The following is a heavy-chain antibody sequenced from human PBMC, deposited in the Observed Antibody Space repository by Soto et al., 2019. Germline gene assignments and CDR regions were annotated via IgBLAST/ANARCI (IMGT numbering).Heavy chain of an antibody. D-gene: IGHD4-17*01. CDR1: GYTFTSYA. J-gene: IGHJ6*02. CDR2: INAGNGNT. CDR3: AAGNYGDYTAGYYYGMDV. Sequence: QVPLVQSGAEVKKPGASVKVSCKASGYTFTSYAMHWVRQAPGQRLEWMGWINAGNGNTKYSQKFQGRVTITRDTSASTAYMELRSLRSEDTAVYYCAAGNYGDYTAGYYYGMDVWGQGTTVTVSS. V-gene: IGHV1-3*01.